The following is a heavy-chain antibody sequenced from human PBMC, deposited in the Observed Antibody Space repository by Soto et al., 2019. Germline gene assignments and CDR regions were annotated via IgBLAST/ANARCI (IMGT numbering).Heavy chain of an antibody. J-gene: IGHJ4*02. V-gene: IGHV3-30*03. CDR1: GFTFSSYG. CDR3: ARHQPGRNWTFFDY. D-gene: IGHD1-20*01. CDR2: ISYDGSNK. Sequence: GGSLRLSCAASGFTFSSYGMHWVRQAPGKGLEWVAVISYDGSNKYYADSVKGRFTISRDNSKNTLYLQMNSLKASDTAMYYCARHQPGRNWTFFDYWGQGTLVTVSS.